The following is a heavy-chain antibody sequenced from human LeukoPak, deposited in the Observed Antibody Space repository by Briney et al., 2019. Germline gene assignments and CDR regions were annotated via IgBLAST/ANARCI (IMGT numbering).Heavy chain of an antibody. V-gene: IGHV4-34*01. D-gene: IGHD6-19*01. Sequence: PSETLSLTCAVYGGSFSGYYWSWIRQPPGKGLEWIGEIYHSGSTNYNPSLKSRVTISVDTSKNQFSLKLSSVTAADTAVYYCARIYGSGWYPYYYYYGMDVWGQGTTVTVSS. CDR3: ARIYGSGWYPYYYYYGMDV. CDR1: GGSFSGYY. CDR2: IYHSGST. J-gene: IGHJ6*02.